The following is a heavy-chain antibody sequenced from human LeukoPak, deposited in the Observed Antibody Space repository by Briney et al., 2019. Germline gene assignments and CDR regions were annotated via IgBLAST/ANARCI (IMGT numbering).Heavy chain of an antibody. V-gene: IGHV3-7*01. CDR1: GFTFRDYW. CDR3: ARAGGTSWADY. D-gene: IGHD6-13*01. J-gene: IGHJ4*02. Sequence: QPGGSLRLSCEASGFTFRDYWMTWVRQAPGKGLEWVANVKQDGTEKFYVDSVKGRFTISRDSGKNSLYLQMNSLRVEDTAIYYCARAGGTSWADYWGQGTLVTVSS. CDR2: VKQDGTEK.